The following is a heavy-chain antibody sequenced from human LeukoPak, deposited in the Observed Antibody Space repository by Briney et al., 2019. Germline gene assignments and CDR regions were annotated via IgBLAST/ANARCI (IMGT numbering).Heavy chain of an antibody. CDR2: IYTSGST. V-gene: IGHV4-61*02. J-gene: IGHJ3*02. Sequence: PSQTLSLTCTVSGGSISSGSYYWSWIRQPAGKGLEWIGRIYTSGSTNYNPSLKSRVTISVDTSKNQFSLKLSSVTAADTAVYYCARVGRYRDAFDIWGQGTMVTVSS. CDR1: GGSISSGSYY. CDR3: ARVGRYRDAFDI. D-gene: IGHD3-9*01.